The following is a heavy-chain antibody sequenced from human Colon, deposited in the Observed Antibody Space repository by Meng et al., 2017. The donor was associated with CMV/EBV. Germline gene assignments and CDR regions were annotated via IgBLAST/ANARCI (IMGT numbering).Heavy chain of an antibody. CDR3: AGGDYRGFWSGYRLGYYNGMDV. Sequence: SVKVSCKASGGTFSSYAISWVRQAPGQGLEWMGGIIPIFGTANYAQKFQGRVTITTDESTSTAYMELSSLRSEDTAVYYCAGGDYRGFWSGYRLGYYNGMDVWGQGTTVTVSS. J-gene: IGHJ6*02. CDR2: IIPIFGTA. D-gene: IGHD3-3*01. V-gene: IGHV1-69*05. CDR1: GGTFSSYA.